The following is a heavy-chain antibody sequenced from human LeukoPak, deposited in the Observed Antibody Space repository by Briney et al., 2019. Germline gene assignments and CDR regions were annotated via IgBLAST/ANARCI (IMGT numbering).Heavy chain of an antibody. CDR3: ARSPHSDYIYYYYYMDV. D-gene: IGHD3-10*01. Sequence: GGSLRLSCAASGFTVSSNYMSWVRQAPGKGLEWVSVIYSGGSTYYADSVKGRFTISRDNAKNSLYLQMNSLRAEDTAVYYCARSPHSDYIYYYYYMDVWGKGTTVTVSS. J-gene: IGHJ6*03. CDR1: GFTVSSNY. V-gene: IGHV3-66*01. CDR2: IYSGGST.